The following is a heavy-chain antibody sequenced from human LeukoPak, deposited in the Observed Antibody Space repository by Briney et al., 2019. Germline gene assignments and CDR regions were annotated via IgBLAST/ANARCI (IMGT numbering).Heavy chain of an antibody. Sequence: PSETLSLTCTVPGGSISSYYWSWIRQPPGKGLEWIGYIYYSGSTNYNPSLRSRVTIPVDTSKNQFSLKLSSVTAADTAFYYCARGYYYYMDVWGKGTTVTVSS. CDR2: IYYSGST. CDR3: ARGYYYYMDV. CDR1: GGSISSYY. J-gene: IGHJ6*03. V-gene: IGHV4-59*01.